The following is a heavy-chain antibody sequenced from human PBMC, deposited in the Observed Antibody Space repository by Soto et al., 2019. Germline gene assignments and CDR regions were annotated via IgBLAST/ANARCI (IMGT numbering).Heavy chain of an antibody. J-gene: IGHJ4*02. CDR3: AARENMVRPFAY. D-gene: IGHD3-10*01. CDR1: GGTFSSYT. CDR2: IIPILGIA. V-gene: IGHV1-69*02. Sequence: SVKVSCKASGGTFSSYTISWVRQAPGQGLEWMGRIIPILGIANYAQKFQGRVTITADKSTSTAYMELSSLRSEDTAVYYCAARENMVRPFAYWGQGTLVTVSS.